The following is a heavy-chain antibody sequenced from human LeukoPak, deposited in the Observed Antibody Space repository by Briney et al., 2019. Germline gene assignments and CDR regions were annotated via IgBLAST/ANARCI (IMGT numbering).Heavy chain of an antibody. CDR1: GGSISSYY. CDR2: IYTSGST. J-gene: IGHJ6*03. V-gene: IGHV4-4*09. CDR3: ARVRDYYYYMDV. Sequence: SETLSLTCTVSGGSISSYYWSWIRQPPGKGLEWIGYIYTSGSTNYNPSLKRRVTISVDTSKNQFSLKLSSVTAADTAVYYCARVRDYYYYMDVWGKGTTVTVSS.